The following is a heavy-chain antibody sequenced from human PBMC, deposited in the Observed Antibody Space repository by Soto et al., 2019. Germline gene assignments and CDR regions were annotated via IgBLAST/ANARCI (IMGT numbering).Heavy chain of an antibody. CDR2: IYYSGST. CDR1: GGSIGSYY. CDR3: ARMTGRAFDI. Sequence: SETLSLTCTVSGGSIGSYYWSWIRQPPGKGLEWIGYIYYSGSTNYNPSPKSRVTISVDTSKNQFSLKLSSVTAADTAVYYCARMTGRAFDIWGQGTMVTVSS. V-gene: IGHV4-59*01. J-gene: IGHJ3*02.